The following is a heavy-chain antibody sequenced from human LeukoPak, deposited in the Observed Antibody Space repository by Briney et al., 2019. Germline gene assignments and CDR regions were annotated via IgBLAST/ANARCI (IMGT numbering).Heavy chain of an antibody. V-gene: IGHV4-38-2*02. J-gene: IGHJ4*02. Sequence: KPSETLSLTCTVSGYSISSGYYWGWIRQPPGKGLEWIGSIYHSGSTYYNPSLKSRVTISVDTSKNQFSLKLSSVTAADTAVYYCAREGQQRFDYWGQGTLVTVSS. D-gene: IGHD6-13*01. CDR2: IYHSGST. CDR3: AREGQQRFDY. CDR1: GYSISSGYY.